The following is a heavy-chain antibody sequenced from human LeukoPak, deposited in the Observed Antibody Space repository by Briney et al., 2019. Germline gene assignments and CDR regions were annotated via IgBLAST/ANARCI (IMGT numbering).Heavy chain of an antibody. D-gene: IGHD3-22*01. CDR1: GFTFSSYW. V-gene: IGHV3-74*01. Sequence: GGSLRLSCAASGFTFSSYWMHWVRQAPGKGLVWVSRINSDGSSTSYADSVKGRFIISRDNAKNTLYLQMNSLRAEDTAVYYCARADSSASFDYWGQGTLVTVSS. J-gene: IGHJ4*02. CDR2: INSDGSST. CDR3: ARADSSASFDY.